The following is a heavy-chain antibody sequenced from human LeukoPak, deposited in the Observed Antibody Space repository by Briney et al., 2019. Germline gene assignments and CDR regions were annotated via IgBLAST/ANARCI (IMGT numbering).Heavy chain of an antibody. CDR2: IKPDGSEK. V-gene: IGHV3-7*05. J-gene: IGHJ6*02. D-gene: IGHD2-2*01. Sequence: GGSLRLSSAPSTFTSTTFYITCARQAPGKGLEWVANIKPDGSEKYYADSVKGRFTISRDNAKNSLYLLMTRLRVEDTAVYYCARNFSGPYHSYGMDVWGRGTTVTVSS. CDR1: TFTSTTFY. CDR3: ARNFSGPYHSYGMDV.